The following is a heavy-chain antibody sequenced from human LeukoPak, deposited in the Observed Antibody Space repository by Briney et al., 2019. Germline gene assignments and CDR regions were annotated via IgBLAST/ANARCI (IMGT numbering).Heavy chain of an antibody. CDR2: IYYSGSI. CDR3: VRNTLGHYDAFDI. CDR1: GGSISGYY. J-gene: IGHJ3*02. Sequence: SETLSLTCTVSGGSISGYYWSWIRQPPGKGLEWIGYIYYSGSINYNSSLKSRVTISVDTSRNQFSLKLSSMTAADTAVYYCVRNTLGHYDAFDIWGQGTMVTVFS. V-gene: IGHV4-59*01. D-gene: IGHD1/OR15-1a*01.